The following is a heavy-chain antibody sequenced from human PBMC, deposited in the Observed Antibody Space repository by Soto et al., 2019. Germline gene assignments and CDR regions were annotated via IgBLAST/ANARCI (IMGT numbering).Heavy chain of an antibody. Sequence: QVQLVQSGAEVKKPGSSVQVSCKASGGTFSSYAISWVRQAPGQGLEWMGGIIPIFGTANYAQKFQGRVTITADESTSTSYMELSSLRSEDTAVYYCAREYLAAAGTQYFDYWGQGTLVTVSS. CDR1: GGTFSSYA. CDR2: IIPIFGTA. J-gene: IGHJ4*02. D-gene: IGHD6-13*01. V-gene: IGHV1-69*12. CDR3: AREYLAAAGTQYFDY.